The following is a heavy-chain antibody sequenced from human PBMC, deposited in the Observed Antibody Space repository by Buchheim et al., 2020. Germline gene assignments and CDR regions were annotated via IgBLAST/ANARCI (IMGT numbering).Heavy chain of an antibody. Sequence: QVQLVQSGAEVKKPGASVKVSCKASGYTFTSYYMHWVRQAPGQGLEWMGIINPSGGSTSYAQKFQGRVTMTRDTSTSTVYMELSSLRSEDTAVYYCASISGDYDFWSGYWNYYYYGMDVWGQGTT. J-gene: IGHJ6*02. CDR2: INPSGGST. V-gene: IGHV1-46*01. CDR3: ASISGDYDFWSGYWNYYYYGMDV. D-gene: IGHD3-3*01. CDR1: GYTFTSYY.